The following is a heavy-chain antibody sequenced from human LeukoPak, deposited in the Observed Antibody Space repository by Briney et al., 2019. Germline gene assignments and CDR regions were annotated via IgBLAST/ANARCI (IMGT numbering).Heavy chain of an antibody. CDR2: INPNSGGT. CDR3: ARTLPYYYGSGSYSFFDY. Sequence: GASVKVSCKASGYTFTAYYMHWVRQAPGQGLEWMGWINPNSGGTNYAQKFQGRVTMTRDTSISTAYMELSRLRSDDTAVYYCARTLPYYYGSGSYSFFDYWGQGTLVTVSS. D-gene: IGHD3-10*01. V-gene: IGHV1-2*02. CDR1: GYTFTAYY. J-gene: IGHJ4*02.